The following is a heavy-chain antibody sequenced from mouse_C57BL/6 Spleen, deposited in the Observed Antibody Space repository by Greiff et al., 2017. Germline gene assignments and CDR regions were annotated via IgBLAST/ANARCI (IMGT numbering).Heavy chain of an antibody. V-gene: IGHV1-81*01. CDR2: IYPRSGNT. CDR3: ARDDYGSSYGNYAMDY. J-gene: IGHJ4*01. CDR1: GYTFTSYG. D-gene: IGHD1-1*01. Sequence: QVHVKQSGAELARPGASVKLSCKASGYTFTSYGISWVKQRTGQGLEWIGEIYPRSGNTYYNEKFKGKATLTADKSSSTAYMELRSLTSEDSAVYFCARDDYGSSYGNYAMDYWGQGTSVTVSS.